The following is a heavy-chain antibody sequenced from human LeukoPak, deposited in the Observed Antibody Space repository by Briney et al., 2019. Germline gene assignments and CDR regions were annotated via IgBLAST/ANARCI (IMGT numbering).Heavy chain of an antibody. J-gene: IGHJ6*02. D-gene: IGHD3-22*01. V-gene: IGHV3-9*01. Sequence: SLRLSCAASGFTFDDYAMHWVRQAPGKGLEWVSGISWNSGSIGYADSVKGRFTISRDNAKNSLYLQMNSLRAEDTALYYCAKDIGYYYDSSGPYGGYGMDVWGQGTTVTVSS. CDR3: AKDIGYYYDSSGPYGGYGMDV. CDR1: GFTFDDYA. CDR2: ISWNSGSI.